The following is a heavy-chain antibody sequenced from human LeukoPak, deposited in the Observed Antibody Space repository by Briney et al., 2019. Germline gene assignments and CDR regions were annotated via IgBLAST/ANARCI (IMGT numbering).Heavy chain of an antibody. J-gene: IGHJ6*02. D-gene: IGHD3-10*01. V-gene: IGHV3-23*01. Sequence: GGSLRLSCAASGFTFSSYAMSWVRQAPGKGLEWVSAISGSGDSTYYADSVKGRFTISRDNSKNTLYLQMNSLRAEDTAVYYCAKGTLRGEYYYYGMDVWGQGTTVTVSS. CDR3: AKGTLRGEYYYYGMDV. CDR1: GFTFSSYA. CDR2: ISGSGDST.